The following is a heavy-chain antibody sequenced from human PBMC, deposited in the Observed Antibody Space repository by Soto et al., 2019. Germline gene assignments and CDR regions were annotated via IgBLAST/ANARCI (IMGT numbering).Heavy chain of an antibody. CDR3: ARVWSGYSARRYYSGMDV. CDR1: GCGFSSDP. J-gene: IGHJ6*02. D-gene: IGHD3-10*01. Sequence: FSLKVYCKGAGCGFSSDPGGWRRKATGQGLEWMGGIIPIFGTANYAQKFQGRVTITADESTSTAYMELSSLRSEDTAVYYCARVWSGYSARRYYSGMDVWGQGTTVTVSS. V-gene: IGHV1-69*01. CDR2: IIPIFGTA.